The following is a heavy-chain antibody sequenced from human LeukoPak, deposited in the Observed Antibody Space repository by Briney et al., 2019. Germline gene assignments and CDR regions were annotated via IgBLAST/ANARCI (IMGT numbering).Heavy chain of an antibody. CDR1: GGSVSSGSYY. D-gene: IGHD4-17*01. Sequence: KPSETLSLTCTVSGGSVSSGSYYWSWIRQPPGKGLEWIGYIYYSGSTNCNPSLKSRVTISVDTSKNQFSLRLSSVTAADTAVYYCAREGGDYAGALDYWGQGTLVTVSS. CDR2: IYYSGST. CDR3: AREGGDYAGALDY. J-gene: IGHJ4*02. V-gene: IGHV4-61*01.